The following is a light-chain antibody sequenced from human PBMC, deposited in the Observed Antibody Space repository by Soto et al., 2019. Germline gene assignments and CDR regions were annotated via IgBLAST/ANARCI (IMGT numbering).Light chain of an antibody. J-gene: IGKJ1*01. CDR3: LQYNGYPQT. Sequence: DIQMTQAPSSLSASVGDRVTITCRASQAIRDDLYWFQQKPGRAPKRLIYAASRLQGGVPSRFSGSGSGTEFALTVSSLQPEDFATYYYLQYNGYPQTFCQGTSVEVK. CDR2: AAS. V-gene: IGKV1-17*01. CDR1: QAIRDD.